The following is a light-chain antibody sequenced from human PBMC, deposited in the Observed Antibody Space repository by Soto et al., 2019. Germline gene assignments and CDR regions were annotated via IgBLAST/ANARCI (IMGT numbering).Light chain of an antibody. Sequence: EIVMTQSPATLSLSPGERATLSCRASQGVDRYLAWYQQKPGQAPRLLIYGASTRATDIPARFSGSGSGTEFTLLITNVQSEDFAVYYCQQCRDWPHFTFGQGTRLEIK. V-gene: IGKV3-15*01. CDR2: GAS. CDR3: QQCRDWPHFT. J-gene: IGKJ5*01. CDR1: QGVDRY.